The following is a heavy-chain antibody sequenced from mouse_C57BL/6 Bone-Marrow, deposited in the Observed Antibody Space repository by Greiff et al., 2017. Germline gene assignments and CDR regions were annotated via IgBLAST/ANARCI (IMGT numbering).Heavy chain of an antibody. CDR3: TTGITTVVAGGGYWYFDV. CDR2: IDPEHGDH. CDR1: GFNIKDDY. J-gene: IGHJ1*03. V-gene: IGHV14-4*01. Sequence: VHVKQSGAELVRPGASVKLSCTASGFNIKDDYMHWVKQRPEQGLEWIGWIDPEHGDHEYASKFPGKATITAEPSSNTAYLQRSSLTAEDTAVYYCTTGITTVVAGGGYWYFDVWGTGTTVTVSS. D-gene: IGHD1-1*01.